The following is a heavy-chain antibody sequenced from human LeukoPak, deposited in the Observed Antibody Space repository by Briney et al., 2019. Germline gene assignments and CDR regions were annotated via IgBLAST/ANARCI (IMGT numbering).Heavy chain of an antibody. D-gene: IGHD6-13*01. CDR2: IRSKVHSYVT. V-gene: IGHV3-73*01. CDR1: GFTFSGSA. J-gene: IGHJ4*02. Sequence: PGGSLRLSCAASGFTFSGSAMHWVRQASGKGLEWVGRIRSKVHSYVTAYAASVKGRFIISRDDSKNTAYLQMNSLKTEDTAVYYCTRTSFLIAAAGTGGWYYFDYWGQGTLVTVSS. CDR3: TRTSFLIAAAGTGGWYYFDY.